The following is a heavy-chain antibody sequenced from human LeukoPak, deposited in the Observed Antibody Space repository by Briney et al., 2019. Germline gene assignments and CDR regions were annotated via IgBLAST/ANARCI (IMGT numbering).Heavy chain of an antibody. CDR1: GFTFDDYA. Sequence: PGRSLRLSCAASGFTFDDYAMHWVRQAPGKGLEWVSGISWNSGSIGYADSVKGRFTISRDNSKNTLYLQMNGLRAEDTAVYYCAKDLGGWIAVADKGAFDIWGQGTMVTVSS. CDR2: ISWNSGSI. J-gene: IGHJ3*02. CDR3: AKDLGGWIAVADKGAFDI. V-gene: IGHV3-9*01. D-gene: IGHD6-19*01.